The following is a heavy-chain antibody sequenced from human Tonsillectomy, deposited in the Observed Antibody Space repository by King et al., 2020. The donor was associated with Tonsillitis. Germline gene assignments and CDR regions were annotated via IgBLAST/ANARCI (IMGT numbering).Heavy chain of an antibody. CDR2: IYPGDSDT. D-gene: IGHD6-6*01. CDR3: ARRSKFDWYFDL. Sequence: LVQSGAEVKKPGESLKISCMGSGYSFSTYWIGWVRQKPGKGLEWMGIIYPGDSDTRYSPSFQGQVTFSVDKSISTAYLQWNSLKASDTAMYYCARRSKFDWYFDLWGRGTLVTVSS. J-gene: IGHJ2*01. CDR1: GYSFSTYW. V-gene: IGHV5-51*03.